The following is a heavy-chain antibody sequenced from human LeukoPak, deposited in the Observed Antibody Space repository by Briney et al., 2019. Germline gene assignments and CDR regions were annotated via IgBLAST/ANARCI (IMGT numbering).Heavy chain of an antibody. J-gene: IGHJ6*04. V-gene: IGHV4-59*01. D-gene: IGHD3-10*01. Sequence: SDTLSLTCTLSGRSISSDYWSWIRQPPGKGLERIGYIYYSGSTNYNPSLKSRVTISVDTSKNQFSLKLSYVTAADTAVYYCARDYYGSGSPDLGCYYYGMDVWGEGTTVTVSS. CDR2: IYYSGST. CDR1: GRSISSDY. CDR3: ARDYYGSGSPDLGCYYYGMDV.